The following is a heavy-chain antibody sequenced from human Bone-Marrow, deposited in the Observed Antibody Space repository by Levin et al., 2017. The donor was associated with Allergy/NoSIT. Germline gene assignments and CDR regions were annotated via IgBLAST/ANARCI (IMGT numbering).Heavy chain of an antibody. V-gene: IGHV1-46*02. CDR3: ARGTHNSGWPVLDY. D-gene: IGHD5-12*01. CDR1: GYTFNNYY. Sequence: GESLKISCKASGYTFNNYYMHWVRQAPGQGLEWVGIFNPSGDSTTSAQKFQGRVTMTSDTSRSTVYMELSSLRSEDTAVYYCARGTHNSGWPVLDYWGQGTLVTVSS. J-gene: IGHJ4*02. CDR2: FNPSGDST.